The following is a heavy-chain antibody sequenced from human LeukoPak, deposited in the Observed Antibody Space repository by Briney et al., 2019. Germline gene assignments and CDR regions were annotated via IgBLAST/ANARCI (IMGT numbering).Heavy chain of an antibody. Sequence: RGSLRLSCAASGFTFSSYGMHWVRQAPGKGLEWVAVISYDGSNKYYADSVKGRFTISRDNSKNTLYLQMNSLRAEDTAVYYCAKDLYSYGTHFDYWGQGTLVTVSS. J-gene: IGHJ4*02. CDR1: GFTFSSYG. CDR2: ISYDGSNK. CDR3: AKDLYSYGTHFDY. V-gene: IGHV3-30*18. D-gene: IGHD5-18*01.